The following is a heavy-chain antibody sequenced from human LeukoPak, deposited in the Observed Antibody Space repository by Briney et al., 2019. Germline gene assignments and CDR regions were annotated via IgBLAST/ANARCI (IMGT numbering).Heavy chain of an antibody. D-gene: IGHD1-7*01. CDR3: ARDVEGGELGDY. Sequence: ASVTVSCKASGYTFTNYGLSWVRQAPGQGLEWMGWISAYNGDTYYAQRLHGRVTMTTDTSTSTAYMELSRLRSDDTAVYYCARDVEGGELGDYWGQGALVAVSS. CDR2: ISAYNGDT. J-gene: IGHJ4*02. CDR1: GYTFTNYG. V-gene: IGHV1-18*01.